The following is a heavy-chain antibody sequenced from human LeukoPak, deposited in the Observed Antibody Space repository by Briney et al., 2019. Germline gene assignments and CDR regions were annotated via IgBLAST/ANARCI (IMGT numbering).Heavy chain of an antibody. CDR3: AASGWPFYYMDV. Sequence: GGSLRLSCAASGFTFSSYSMNWVRQAPGKGLEWVSSISSSSSYIYYADSVKGRFTISRVNAKNSLFLQMNSLRAEDTAVYYCAASGWPFYYMDVWGKGTTVTVSS. CDR1: GFTFSSYS. D-gene: IGHD6-19*01. CDR2: ISSSSSYI. J-gene: IGHJ6*03. V-gene: IGHV3-21*01.